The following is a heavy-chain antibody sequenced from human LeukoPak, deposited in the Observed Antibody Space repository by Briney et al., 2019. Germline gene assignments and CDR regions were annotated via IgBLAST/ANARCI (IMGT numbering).Heavy chain of an antibody. Sequence: GASVKVSCETSGYTFTTYPINWVRQAPGQGLEWMGWITTYNGDTNYAQNLQGRVTMTADTSTSTAYMELSSLRSEDTAVYYCARALKDIVVVPAAPYDAFDIWGQGTMVTVSS. D-gene: IGHD2-2*01. CDR3: ARALKDIVVVPAAPYDAFDI. CDR2: ITTYNGDT. V-gene: IGHV1-18*01. CDR1: GYTFTTYP. J-gene: IGHJ3*02.